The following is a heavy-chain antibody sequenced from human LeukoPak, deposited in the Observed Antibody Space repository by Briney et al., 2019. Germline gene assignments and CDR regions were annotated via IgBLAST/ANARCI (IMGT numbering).Heavy chain of an antibody. CDR1: TDSFSSHY. CDR2: ISYVGST. D-gene: IGHD4-17*01. CDR3: ARDLVTVTKGFDI. J-gene: IGHJ3*02. Sequence: SSETLSLTCAVSTDSFSSHYWTWIRQPPGKGLEWIGYISYVGSTNYNPSLKSRVTISIDTSKNQFSLKLSSVTAADTAVYYCARDLVTVTKGFDIWGQGTMVSVSS. V-gene: IGHV4-59*11.